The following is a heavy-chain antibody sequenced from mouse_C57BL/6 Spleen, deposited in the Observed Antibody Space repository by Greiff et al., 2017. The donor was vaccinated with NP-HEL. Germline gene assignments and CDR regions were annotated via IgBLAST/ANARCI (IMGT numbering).Heavy chain of an antibody. CDR3: ARKDDGDY. J-gene: IGHJ2*01. D-gene: IGHD2-3*01. V-gene: IGHV1-50*01. CDR1: GYTFTSYW. CDR2: IDPSDSYT. Sequence: QVQLQQPGAELVKPGASVKLSCKASGYTFTSYWMQWVKQRPGQGLEWIGEIDPSDSYTNYNQKFKGKATLNVDTSSSTAYMQLSSLTSEDPAVYYCARKDDGDYWGQGTTLTVSS.